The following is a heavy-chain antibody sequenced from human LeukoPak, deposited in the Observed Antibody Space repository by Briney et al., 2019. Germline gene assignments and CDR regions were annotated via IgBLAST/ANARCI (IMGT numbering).Heavy chain of an antibody. V-gene: IGHV1-2*02. J-gene: IGHJ4*02. CDR1: EYTFTGYY. D-gene: IGHD3-9*01. CDR2: INPNSGGT. Sequence: ASVKVSCKASEYTFTGYYMHWVRQAPGQGLEWMGWINPNSGGTHYAPKFQGRVTMTRDTSIGTAYMELSWLRSDDTAVYYCARASSKSFYDTFFDYWGQGSLVTVSS. CDR3: ARASSKSFYDTFFDY.